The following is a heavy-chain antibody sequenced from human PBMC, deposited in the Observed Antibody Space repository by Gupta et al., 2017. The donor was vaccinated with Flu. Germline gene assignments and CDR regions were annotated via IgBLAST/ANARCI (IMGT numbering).Heavy chain of an antibody. CDR2: VSHNGRT. V-gene: IGHV4-34*01. J-gene: IGHJ3*01. CDR3: ARGGGDARYHDSRGHLRPMDALDV. Sequence: QVQMHQWGAGLVKPSETLSLSCGVNGGSLTGFAWTWIRQPPGKGLEWIGEVSHNGRTKYNPSLMSRTTISVDTAKNQLSLRLTSVTAADTALYFCARGGGDARYHDSRGHLRPMDALDVWGQGTMVIVSS. CDR1: GGSLTGFA. D-gene: IGHD3-22*01.